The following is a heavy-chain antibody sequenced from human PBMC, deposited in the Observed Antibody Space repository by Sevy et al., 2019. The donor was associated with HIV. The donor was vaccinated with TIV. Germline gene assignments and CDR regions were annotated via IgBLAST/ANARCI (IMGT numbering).Heavy chain of an antibody. CDR3: ARNTGFAYGDNWFDP. D-gene: IGHD5-12*01. CDR2: INWNGGTK. J-gene: IGHJ5*02. Sequence: GGSLRLSCAVSGFTFENYGMSWVRQAPGKGLEWVTGINWNGGTKNYVDSVKGRFTISRDNAKNSLNLQMDSLRVEDRAVYYCARNTGFAYGDNWFDPWGQGTLVTVSS. V-gene: IGHV3-20*04. CDR1: GFTFENYG.